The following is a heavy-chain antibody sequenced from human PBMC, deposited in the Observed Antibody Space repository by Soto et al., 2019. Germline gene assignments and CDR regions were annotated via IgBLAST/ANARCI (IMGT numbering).Heavy chain of an antibody. CDR3: ARQRFGETAAET. V-gene: IGHV5-51*01. J-gene: IGHJ4*02. CDR2: IYPGDSDT. D-gene: IGHD3-10*01. Sequence: GCMSQMPGKGLEWMGIIYPGDSDTVYSPSFQGQVTISADKSISTAYLQWTSLKSSDTAMYFCARQRFGETAAETWGQAPRVTVSS.